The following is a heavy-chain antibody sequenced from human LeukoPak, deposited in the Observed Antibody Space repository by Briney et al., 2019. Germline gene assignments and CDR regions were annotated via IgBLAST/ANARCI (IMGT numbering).Heavy chain of an antibody. D-gene: IGHD2-2*01. CDR2: INPNSGGT. J-gene: IGHJ4*02. V-gene: IGHV1-2*06. CDR3: ARDLNAWYQLLFY. CDR1: GYTFTGYY. Sequence: APVKVSCKASGYTFTGYYMHWVRQAPGQGLEWMGRINPNSGGTNYAQKFQGRVTMTRDTSISTAYMELSRLRSDDTAVYYCARDLNAWYQLLFYWGQGTLVTVSS.